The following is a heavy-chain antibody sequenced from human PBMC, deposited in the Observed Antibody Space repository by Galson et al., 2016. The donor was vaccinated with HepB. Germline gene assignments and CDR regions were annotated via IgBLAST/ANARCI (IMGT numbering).Heavy chain of an antibody. V-gene: IGHV4-39*01. J-gene: IGHJ4*02. Sequence: SETLSLTCTVSGGSISSSSYYWGWIRQPPGKGLEWIGSIYYSGSTYHNPSLKSRVTISVDTSKNQFSLKLSSVTAADTAVYYCARRGRLGCFDYWGQGTLVTVSS. CDR3: ARRGRLGCFDY. CDR2: IYYSGST. CDR1: GGSISSSSYY. D-gene: IGHD4-17*01.